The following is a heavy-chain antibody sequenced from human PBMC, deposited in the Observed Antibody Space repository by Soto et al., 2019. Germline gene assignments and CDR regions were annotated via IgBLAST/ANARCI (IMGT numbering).Heavy chain of an antibody. Sequence: EVQLVESGGRLVQPGGSLRLSCAASGFTFNSYWMHWVRQAPWKGLVWVSSIDSDGSSTSYADSVKGRSTISRDNAKNTLYRQMNSLRAEDTAVYYCARGIPGIAAAGKGYFQHWGQGTLVTVSS. CDR2: IDSDGSST. J-gene: IGHJ1*01. CDR1: GFTFNSYW. V-gene: IGHV3-74*01. D-gene: IGHD6-13*01. CDR3: ARGIPGIAAAGKGYFQH.